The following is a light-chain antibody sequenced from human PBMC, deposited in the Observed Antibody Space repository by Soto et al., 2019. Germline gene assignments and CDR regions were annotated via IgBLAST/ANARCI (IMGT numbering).Light chain of an antibody. CDR2: AAS. V-gene: IGKV1-12*01. Sequence: DIQMTQSPSFVSASVGDRVSITCRASQDISSWLAWYQQRPGKAPKLLIYAASSLQSGVPSRFSGSGSGTDFTLTISSLQPEYYATYYCQQTNDFPRTFGQGTKVEIE. CDR1: QDISSW. CDR3: QQTNDFPRT. J-gene: IGKJ1*01.